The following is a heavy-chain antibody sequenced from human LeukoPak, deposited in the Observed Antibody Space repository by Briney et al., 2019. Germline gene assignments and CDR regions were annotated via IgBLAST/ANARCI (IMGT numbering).Heavy chain of an antibody. CDR2: INPNSGGT. CDR3: ATPPTGTTTPGEYYFDY. J-gene: IGHJ4*02. D-gene: IGHD1-1*01. CDR1: GYTFTGYY. V-gene: IGHV1-2*02. Sequence: GASVKVSCKASGYTFTGYYMHWVRQAPGQGLEWMGWINPNSGGTNYAQKFQGRVTMTRDTSISTAYMELSRLRSEDTAVYYCATPPTGTTTPGEYYFDYWGQGTLVTVSS.